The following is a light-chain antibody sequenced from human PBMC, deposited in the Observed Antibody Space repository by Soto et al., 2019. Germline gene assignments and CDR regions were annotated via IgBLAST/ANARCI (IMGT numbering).Light chain of an antibody. Sequence: DIQMTQSPSSVSASVGDRVTISCRASQGISTWLAWYQQKPGKAPELLIYGASTLKSGVPSRFSASGSGTDFSVTISSLQPEDFATYYCQQANSFPLTFGGGTKVDIK. J-gene: IGKJ4*01. CDR1: QGISTW. CDR3: QQANSFPLT. V-gene: IGKV1D-12*01. CDR2: GAS.